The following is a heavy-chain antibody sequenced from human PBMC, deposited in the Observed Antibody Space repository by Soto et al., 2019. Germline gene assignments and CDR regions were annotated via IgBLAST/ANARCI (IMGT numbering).Heavy chain of an antibody. D-gene: IGHD1-26*01. Sequence: QVQFVQSGAEVKKPGASVKLSCKTSGYTYTEYAIHWVRQAPGQGLEWMGWINVGNGNAKYSQRVEGRVTMTRDASASTVYMEVVSLASEDTAVYYCTSSSESGYWGQGTLVTVSS. CDR2: INVGNGNA. J-gene: IGHJ4*02. CDR3: TSSSESGY. CDR1: GYTYTEYA. V-gene: IGHV1-3*01.